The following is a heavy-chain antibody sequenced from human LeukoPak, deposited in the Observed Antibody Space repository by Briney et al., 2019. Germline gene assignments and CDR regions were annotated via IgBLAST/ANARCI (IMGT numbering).Heavy chain of an antibody. CDR1: GYTFTSYF. CDR2: INSSGGSS. J-gene: IGHJ4*02. V-gene: IGHV1-46*01. CDR3: AREGPGTGKYFDY. D-gene: IGHD6-13*01. Sequence: GASVKVSCKASGYTFTSYFMHWVRQAPGQGLEWMGIINSSGGSSSYAQKFWGRVTLTRDTSTSTVYMELTSLRSEDTAVYYCAREGPGTGKYFDYWGQGTLVTVSS.